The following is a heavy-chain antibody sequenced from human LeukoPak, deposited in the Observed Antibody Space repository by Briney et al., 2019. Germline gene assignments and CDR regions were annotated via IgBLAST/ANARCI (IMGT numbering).Heavy chain of an antibody. V-gene: IGHV1-8*01. CDR1: GYTFTSYD. J-gene: IGHJ5*02. Sequence: GASVKVSCKASGYTFTSYDINWVRQATGQGLEWMGWMNPNSGNTGYAQKFQGRGTMTRNTSISTAYMELSSLRSEATAVYYCARAKSRPKPSIVGFQGVDPWGQGTLVTVSS. CDR2: MNPNSGNT. CDR3: ARAKSRPKPSIVGFQGVDP. D-gene: IGHD1-26*01.